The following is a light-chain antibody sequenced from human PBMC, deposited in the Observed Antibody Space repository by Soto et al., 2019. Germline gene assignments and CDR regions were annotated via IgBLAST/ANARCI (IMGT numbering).Light chain of an antibody. CDR2: DVS. CDR1: RSDVGGYNY. V-gene: IGLV2-14*01. J-gene: IGLJ2*01. CDR3: SSYTSSSTLV. Sequence: QSVLTQPASVSGSPGQSITISCTGTRSDVGGYNYVSWYQQHPGKDPKLMIYDVSNRPSGVSNRFSGSKSGNTASLTISGLQAEDEDDYYCSSYTSSSTLVFGGGTKVTVL.